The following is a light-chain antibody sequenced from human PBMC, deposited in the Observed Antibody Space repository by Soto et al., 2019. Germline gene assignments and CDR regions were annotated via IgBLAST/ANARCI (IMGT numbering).Light chain of an antibody. CDR3: QQSYTSWWT. Sequence: DIQMTQXPSSLSASVEDRVIITCRASQSISNHLNWYQQKPGKAPKLLIYAASSLQSWVPSRFTGSGSGTDFTLTISSLQPEDFATYYCQQSYTSWWTFGQGTKVDI. CDR2: AAS. V-gene: IGKV1-39*01. J-gene: IGKJ1*01. CDR1: QSISNH.